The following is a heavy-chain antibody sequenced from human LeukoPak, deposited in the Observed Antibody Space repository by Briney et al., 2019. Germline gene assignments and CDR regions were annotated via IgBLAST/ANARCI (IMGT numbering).Heavy chain of an antibody. CDR3: ARDNSSSWYRFHCVY. D-gene: IGHD6-13*01. J-gene: IGHJ4*02. V-gene: IGHV1-46*01. CDR1: GYTFTSYY. CDR2: INPSGGST. Sequence: ASVKVSCKASGYTFTSYYMHWVRQAPGQGLEWMGIINPSGGSTSYAQKFQGRVTITADESTSTAYMELSSLRSEDTAVYYCARDNSSSWYRFHCVYWGQGTLVTVSS.